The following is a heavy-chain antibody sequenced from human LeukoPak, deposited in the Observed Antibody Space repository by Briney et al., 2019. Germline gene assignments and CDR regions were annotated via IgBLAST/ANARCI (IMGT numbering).Heavy chain of an antibody. J-gene: IGHJ4*02. CDR2: IYTSGST. CDR1: GGPISSYY. Sequence: SETLSLTCIVSGGPISSYYWSWIRQPAGKGLEWIGRIYTSGSTNDNPSLKSRVTMSVDTSKNQFSLKLSSVPAADTAVYYCARVGGWSDFDYWGQGTLVTVSS. CDR3: ARVGGWSDFDY. V-gene: IGHV4-4*07. D-gene: IGHD6-19*01.